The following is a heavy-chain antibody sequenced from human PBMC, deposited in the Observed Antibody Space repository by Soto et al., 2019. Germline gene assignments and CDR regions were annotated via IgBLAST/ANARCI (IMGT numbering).Heavy chain of an antibody. V-gene: IGHV4-59*01. D-gene: IGHD2-15*01. CDR2: IYYSGST. Sequence: SETLSLTCTVSGGSISSYYWSWIRQPPGKGLEWIGYIYYSGSTNYNPSLKSRVTISVDTSKNQFSLKLSSVTAADTAVYYCASWGARYCSGGSCLWALRGFQHWGQGTLVTVSS. CDR1: GGSISSYY. CDR3: ASWGARYCSGGSCLWALRGFQH. J-gene: IGHJ1*01.